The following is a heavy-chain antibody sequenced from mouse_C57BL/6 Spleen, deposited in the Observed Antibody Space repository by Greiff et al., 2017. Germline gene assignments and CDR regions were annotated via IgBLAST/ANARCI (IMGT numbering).Heavy chain of an antibody. CDR3: TTDGYSLGD. CDR2: IDPENGDT. D-gene: IGHD2-3*01. V-gene: IGHV14-4*01. J-gene: IGHJ2*01. CDR1: GFNIKDDY. Sequence: EVQLQQSGAELVRPGASVTLSCTASGFNIKDDYMHWVKQRPVQGLEWIGWIDPENGDTEYASKFQGKATITADTSSNTAYLQLSSLTSEDTAVYYCTTDGYSLGDWGQGTTLTVSS.